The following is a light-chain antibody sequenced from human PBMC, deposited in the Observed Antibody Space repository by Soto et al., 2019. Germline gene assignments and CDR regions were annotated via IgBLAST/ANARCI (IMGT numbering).Light chain of an antibody. CDR3: QQFNSYPIT. CDR1: QSISNY. V-gene: IGKV1-13*02. Sequence: IQMTQSPSSLSASLGDIVTLTLRASQSISNYFNWYQQKPGKAPKLLIYEASSLESGVPSRFSGSGSGTEFTLTIGGLQPDDFATYYCQQFNSYPITFGQGTRLEIK. CDR2: EAS. J-gene: IGKJ5*01.